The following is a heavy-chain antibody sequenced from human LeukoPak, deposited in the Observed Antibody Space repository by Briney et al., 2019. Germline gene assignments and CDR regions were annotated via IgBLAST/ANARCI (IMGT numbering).Heavy chain of an antibody. J-gene: IGHJ4*02. D-gene: IGHD4/OR15-4a*01. Sequence: GGSLRLSCAVSGLAVSSSYMSWVRQAPGKGLEWVSVIYSGDTTAYADSVKGRFTISRDNSKNTLYLQLNSLRVEDTAVFYCARDPGGAKFDYWGQGALVTVSS. CDR3: ARDPGGAKFDY. CDR1: GLAVSSSY. V-gene: IGHV3-53*01. CDR2: IYSGDTT.